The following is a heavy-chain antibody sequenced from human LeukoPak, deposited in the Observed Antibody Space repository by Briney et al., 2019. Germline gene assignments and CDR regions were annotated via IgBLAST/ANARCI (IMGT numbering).Heavy chain of an antibody. V-gene: IGHV3-7*04. CDR1: GFTFSRYW. CDR2: IKEDGSEK. J-gene: IGHJ3*02. CDR3: ARGYCIGGSCYAFDI. D-gene: IGHD2-15*01. Sequence: GGSLRLSCAASGFTFSRYWMNWVRQAPGKGLEWVASIKEDGSEKSYVDSVKGRFTISRDNAKNSLYLQMNSLRAEGTAVYFCARGYCIGGSCYAFDIWGQGTMVTVSS.